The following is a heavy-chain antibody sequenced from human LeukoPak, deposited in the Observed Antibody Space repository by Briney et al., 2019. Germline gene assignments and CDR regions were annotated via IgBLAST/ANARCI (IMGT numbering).Heavy chain of an antibody. CDR3: AREGGRDFHFGS. D-gene: IGHD5-12*01. V-gene: IGHV4-34*01. CDR2: INHSGST. Sequence: SETLSLTCAVYGGSFSGYYWSWIRQPPGKGLEWIGEINHSGSTNYNPSLKSRVTISVDTSKSQFSLKLSSVTAADTAFYFCAREGGRDFHFGSWGQGTLVTVPS. J-gene: IGHJ4*02. CDR1: GGSFSGYY.